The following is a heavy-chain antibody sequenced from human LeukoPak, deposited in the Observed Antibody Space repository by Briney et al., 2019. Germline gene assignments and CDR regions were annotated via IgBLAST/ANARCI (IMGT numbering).Heavy chain of an antibody. CDR3: AGASSGWLWFDY. V-gene: IGHV4-30-2*01. J-gene: IGHJ4*02. D-gene: IGHD6-19*01. CDR1: GGSISSGGYS. Sequence: PSQTLSLTCAVSGGSISSGGYSWSWIRQPPGKGLEWIGYIYHSGSTYYNPSLKSRVTISVDRSKNQFSLKLSSVTAADTAVYYCAGASSGWLWFDYWGQGTLVTVSS. CDR2: IYHSGST.